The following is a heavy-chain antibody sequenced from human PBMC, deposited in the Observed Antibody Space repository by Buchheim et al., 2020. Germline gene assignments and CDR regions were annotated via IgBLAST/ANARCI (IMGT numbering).Heavy chain of an antibody. V-gene: IGHV4-31*03. Sequence: QVQLQESGPGLVKPSQTLSLTCTVSGGSISSGGYYWSWIRQHPGKGLEWIGYIYYSGSPYYNPSLKSRVTISVATPKNQFSLKLSSVTAADTAVYYCARDGHDFWSGYYMGGLWGQGTL. CDR2: IYYSGSP. CDR3: ARDGHDFWSGYYMGGL. CDR1: GGSISSGGYY. D-gene: IGHD3-3*01. J-gene: IGHJ4*02.